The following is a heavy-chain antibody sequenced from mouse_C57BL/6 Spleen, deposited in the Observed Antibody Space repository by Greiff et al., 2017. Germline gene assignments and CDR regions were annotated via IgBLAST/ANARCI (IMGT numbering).Heavy chain of an antibody. CDR2: IYPGDGDT. CDR1: GYAFSSYW. Sequence: QVQLQQSGAELVKPGASVKISCKASGYAFSSYWMNWVKQRPGKGLEWIGQIYPGDGDTNYNGKFKGKATLTADKTSSTAYMQLSSLTSEDSAVYFCARGNYDYDGDYWGQGTTLTVSS. CDR3: ARGNYDYDGDY. V-gene: IGHV1-80*01. D-gene: IGHD2-4*01. J-gene: IGHJ2*01.